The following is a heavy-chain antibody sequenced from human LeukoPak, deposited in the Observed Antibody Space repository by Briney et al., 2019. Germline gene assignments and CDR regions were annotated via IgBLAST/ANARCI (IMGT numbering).Heavy chain of an antibody. J-gene: IGHJ4*02. Sequence: PSETLSLTCTVSGGSISSSSYYWGWIRQPPGKGLEWIGSIYYSGSTYYNPSLKSRVTISVDTSKSQFSLKLSSVTAADTAVYYCARLHCSGGSCYYFDYWGQGTLVTVSS. CDR1: GGSISSSSYY. V-gene: IGHV4-39*01. D-gene: IGHD2-15*01. CDR3: ARLHCSGGSCYYFDY. CDR2: IYYSGST.